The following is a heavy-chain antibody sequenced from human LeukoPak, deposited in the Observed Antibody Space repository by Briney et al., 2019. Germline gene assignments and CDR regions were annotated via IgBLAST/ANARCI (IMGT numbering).Heavy chain of an antibody. V-gene: IGHV3-20*04. CDR1: GFTFDDYG. J-gene: IGHJ4*02. D-gene: IGHD4/OR15-4a*01. Sequence: PGGSLRLSCAASGFTFDDYGMSWVRQAPGKGLEWVSGINWNGGSTGYADSVKGRFTISRDNATNSLYLQMNSLRAEDTALYYCTRDGGSLDDYGDYWGQGTLVTVSS. CDR3: TRDGGSLDDYGDY. CDR2: INWNGGST.